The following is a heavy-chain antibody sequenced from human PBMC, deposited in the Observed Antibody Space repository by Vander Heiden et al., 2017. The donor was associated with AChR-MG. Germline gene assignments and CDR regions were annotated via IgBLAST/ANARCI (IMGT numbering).Heavy chain of an antibody. J-gene: IGHJ6*03. D-gene: IGHD2-15*01. CDR2: IIVMYGTV. CDR1: GGTFSNHA. CDR3: ARSDLHGGGHYYYYLEV. Sequence: VQLVQSGTEVKKPGSSVKVSCKASGGTFSNHAFSWVRQAPGQGLEWMGAIIVMYGTVNYAQKFQGRVLITADESTTTAYMELSRLSADDTAVYYCARSDLHGGGHYYYYLEVWGKGTTVTVSS. V-gene: IGHV1-69*01.